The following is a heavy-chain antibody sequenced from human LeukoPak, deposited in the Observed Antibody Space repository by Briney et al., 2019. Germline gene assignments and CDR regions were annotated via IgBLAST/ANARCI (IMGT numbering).Heavy chain of an antibody. D-gene: IGHD2-15*01. J-gene: IGHJ4*02. Sequence: PGGSLRLSCAASGFTFSSYAMSWVRQAPGKGLEWVSAISGSGGSTYYADSVKGRFTISRDNSKNTLYLQMNSLRAEDTAVYYCAKDDCSGGSCYWFYWGQGTLVTVSS. CDR2: ISGSGGST. CDR3: AKDDCSGGSCYWFY. CDR1: GFTFSSYA. V-gene: IGHV3-23*01.